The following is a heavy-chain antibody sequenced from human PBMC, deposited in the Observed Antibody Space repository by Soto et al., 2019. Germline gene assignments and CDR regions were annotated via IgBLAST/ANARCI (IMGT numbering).Heavy chain of an antibody. CDR3: ASNIFYYDSSGSLAYYYGMDV. Sequence: QVQLVQSGAEVKKPGASVKVSCKASGYTFSTYGISWVRQAPGQGLEWMGWISAYNGDTNYAQKLQGRVTMTTDTYTSTAAVEVRSLRSADTAVYYCASNIFYYDSSGSLAYYYGMDVWGQGTTVIVSS. CDR1: GYTFSTYG. J-gene: IGHJ6*01. V-gene: IGHV1-18*01. D-gene: IGHD3-22*01. CDR2: ISAYNGDT.